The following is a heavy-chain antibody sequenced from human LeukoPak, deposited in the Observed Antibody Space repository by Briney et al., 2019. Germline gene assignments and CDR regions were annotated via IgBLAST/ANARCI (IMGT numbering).Heavy chain of an antibody. CDR2: IYYSGST. CDR1: GGSISSYY. D-gene: IGHD6-19*01. V-gene: IGHV4-59*01. J-gene: IGHJ4*02. Sequence: SETLSLTCTVSGGSISSYYWSWIRQPPGKGLEGIGYIYYSGSTNYNPSLKSRVTISVDPSKNQFSLKLSSVTAADTAVYYCAKSRGSGWYASIDYWGQGTLVTVSS. CDR3: AKSRGSGWYASIDY.